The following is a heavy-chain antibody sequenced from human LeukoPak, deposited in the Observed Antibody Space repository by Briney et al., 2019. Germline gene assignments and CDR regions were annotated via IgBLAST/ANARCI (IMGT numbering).Heavy chain of an antibody. CDR2: ISAYNGNT. Sequence: ASVKVSCKASGYTFTSYGISWVRQAPGQGLEWMGWISAYNGNTNYAQKLQGRVTMTTDTSTSTAYMELRSLRSDDTAVYYCARGPTFVVVPAAADYWGQGTLVTVSS. CDR3: ARGPTFVVVPAAADY. V-gene: IGHV1-18*01. D-gene: IGHD2-2*01. CDR1: GYTFTSYG. J-gene: IGHJ4*02.